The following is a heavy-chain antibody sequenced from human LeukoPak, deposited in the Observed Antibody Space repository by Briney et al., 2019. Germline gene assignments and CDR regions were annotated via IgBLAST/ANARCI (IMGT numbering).Heavy chain of an antibody. CDR2: INPNSGGT. D-gene: IGHD3-22*01. Sequence: ASVKVSCKASGYTFTGYYMHWVRQAPGQGLEWMGWINPNSGGTNYAQKFQSRVTMTRDTSISTAYMELRRLRSDDTAVYYCARGTYYFDSSGYENFEYWGQGTLVTVSS. CDR1: GYTFTGYY. CDR3: ARGTYYFDSSGYENFEY. J-gene: IGHJ4*02. V-gene: IGHV1-2*02.